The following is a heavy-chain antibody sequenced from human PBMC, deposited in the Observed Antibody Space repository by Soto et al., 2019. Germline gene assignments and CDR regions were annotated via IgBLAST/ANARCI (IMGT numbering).Heavy chain of an antibody. CDR1: GYSFTSYW. CDR3: ARRLTTVVTKFAFDF. D-gene: IGHD4-17*01. CDR2: IYPGDSDT. J-gene: IGHJ3*01. V-gene: IGHV5-51*01. Sequence: GESLKISCKGSGYSFTSYWIGWVRQMPGKGLEWMGIIYPGDSDTRYSPSFQGQVTISADKSISTAYLQWSSLKASDTAMYYCARRLTTVVTKFAFDFWGQGTMVTVSS.